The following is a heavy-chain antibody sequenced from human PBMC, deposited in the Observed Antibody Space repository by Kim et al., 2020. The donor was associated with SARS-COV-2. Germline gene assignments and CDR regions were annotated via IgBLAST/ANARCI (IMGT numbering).Heavy chain of an antibody. J-gene: IGHJ6*02. V-gene: IGHV4-34*01. Sequence: SETLSLTCAVYGGSFSGYYWSWIRQPPGKGLEWIGEINPSGSTNYNPSLKRRVTISLDTSKNQFSLGLTSVTAADTAAYYCARATRGRYYGSGDTYYYYYGMDVWGQGTTVTVSS. CDR3: ARATRGRYYGSGDTYYYYYGMDV. CDR2: INPSGST. D-gene: IGHD3-10*01. CDR1: GGSFSGYY.